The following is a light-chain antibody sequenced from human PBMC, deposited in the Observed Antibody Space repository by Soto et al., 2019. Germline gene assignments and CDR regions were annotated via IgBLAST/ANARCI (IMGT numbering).Light chain of an antibody. CDR1: QNINSY. V-gene: IGKV1-39*01. J-gene: IGKJ1*01. CDR3: QQSFSSPPWT. CDR2: AAS. Sequence: IQMTQSTSSLSASVGDSVTITCRASQNINSYLNWYQQKPGKAPNLLIYAASSLHSGVPSRFSGSGSGTDFTLTISSLQPEDFATYYCQQSFSSPPWTFGQGTKVDI.